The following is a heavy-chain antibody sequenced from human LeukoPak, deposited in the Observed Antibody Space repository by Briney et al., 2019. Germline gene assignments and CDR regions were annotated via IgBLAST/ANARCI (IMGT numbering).Heavy chain of an antibody. CDR2: ISSSSSYI. J-gene: IGHJ4*02. V-gene: IGHV3-21*01. Sequence: PGGSLRLSCAASGFTFSSYSMNWVRQAPGKGLEWVSSISSSSSYIYYADSVKGRFTISRDNAKNSLYLQMNSLRAEDTAVYYCAKDGVVVAAIYFDYWGQGTLVTVSS. CDR1: GFTFSSYS. D-gene: IGHD2-15*01. CDR3: AKDGVVVAAIYFDY.